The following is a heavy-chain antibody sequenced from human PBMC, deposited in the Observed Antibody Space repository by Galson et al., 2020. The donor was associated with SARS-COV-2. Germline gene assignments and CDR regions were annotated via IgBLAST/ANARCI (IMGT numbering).Heavy chain of an antibody. Sequence: ASVKVSCKASGGTFSSYAISWVRQAPGQGLEWMGRIIPILGIANYAQKFQGRVTITADKSTSTAYMELSSLRSEDTAVYYCARDYWASGSGSYRGGMDVCGQGTTVTVSS. CDR3: ARDYWASGSGSYRGGMDV. V-gene: IGHV1-69*04. J-gene: IGHJ6*02. CDR1: GGTFSSYA. D-gene: IGHD3-10*01. CDR2: IIPILGIA.